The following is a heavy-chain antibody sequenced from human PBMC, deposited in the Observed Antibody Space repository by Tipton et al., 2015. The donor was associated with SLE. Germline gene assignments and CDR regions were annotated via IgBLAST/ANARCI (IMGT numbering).Heavy chain of an antibody. D-gene: IGHD2-8*01. CDR1: GGSISGSNYY. CDR2: ITNNGNT. Sequence: TLSLTCTVSGGSISGSNYYWYWIRQPPGKGPEWIGRITNNGNTHYIPSLQSRVTMSVDTSKNHFSLKLSSVTAADTAVYYCARHDTNYGRNWFDPWGQGTLVTVSS. V-gene: IGHV4-39*01. J-gene: IGHJ5*02. CDR3: ARHDTNYGRNWFDP.